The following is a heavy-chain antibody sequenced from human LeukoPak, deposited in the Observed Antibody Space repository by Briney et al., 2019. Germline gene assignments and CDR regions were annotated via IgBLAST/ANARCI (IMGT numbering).Heavy chain of an antibody. J-gene: IGHJ5*02. D-gene: IGHD3-10*01. CDR1: GFTFSSYS. CDR3: ARDSAMGMSRMVRGGIWNWFDP. V-gene: IGHV3-21*01. CDR2: ISSSSSYI. Sequence: GGSLSLSCAASGFTFSSYSMNWVRQAPGKGLEWVSSISSSSSYIYYADSVKGRFTISRDNAKSSLYLQMNSLRAEDTAVYYCARDSAMGMSRMVRGGIWNWFDPWGQGTLVTVSS.